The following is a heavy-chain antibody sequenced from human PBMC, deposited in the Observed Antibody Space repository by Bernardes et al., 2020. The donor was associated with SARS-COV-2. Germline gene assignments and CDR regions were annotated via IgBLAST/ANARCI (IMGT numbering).Heavy chain of an antibody. D-gene: IGHD3-10*01. J-gene: IGHJ4*02. V-gene: IGHV4-61*01. Sequence: LSLTCTVSGGSVSSGSYYWSWNRQPPGKGLEWIGYMYDGGSTKYNPSLKSRVTISGDASKNQFSLKLTSVIAADTAVYYCARRTNYYGSGSYLFDYWGPGTLVTVSS. CDR3: ARRTNYYGSGSYLFDY. CDR2: MYDGGST. CDR1: GGSVSSGSYY.